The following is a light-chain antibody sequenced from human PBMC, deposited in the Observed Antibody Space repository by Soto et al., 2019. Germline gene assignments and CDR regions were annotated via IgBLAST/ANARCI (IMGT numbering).Light chain of an antibody. CDR2: GAS. V-gene: IGKV3-20*01. J-gene: IGKJ1*01. CDR1: QSVSSNF. Sequence: EVVLKQSPGTLSLTPGERATLSCRASQSVSSNFLAWYQEKPGQAPRLLISGASSRATGIPDRFGGSGSGTDFTLTISRLEPEDFAVYYCQHYGDSRTFGQGTKVDIK. CDR3: QHYGDSRT.